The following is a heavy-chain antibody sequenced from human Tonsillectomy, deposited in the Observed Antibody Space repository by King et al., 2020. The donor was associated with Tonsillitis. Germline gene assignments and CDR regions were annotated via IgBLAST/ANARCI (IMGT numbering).Heavy chain of an antibody. J-gene: IGHJ3*02. V-gene: IGHV3-74*02. D-gene: IGHD3-10*01. Sequence: DVQLVESGGGLVQPGGSLRLSCAASGFTFSTYWMHWVRQAPGKGLVWVSRINSDGSATIYADSVKGRFTISRDNAKNTLYLQMNSLRAEDTAVYYCAKYGSGSFAAFDIWGQGTMVTVSS. CDR1: GFTFSTYW. CDR3: AKYGSGSFAAFDI. CDR2: INSDGSAT.